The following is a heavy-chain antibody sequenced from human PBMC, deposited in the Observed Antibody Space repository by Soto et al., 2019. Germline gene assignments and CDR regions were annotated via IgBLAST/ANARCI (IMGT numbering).Heavy chain of an antibody. D-gene: IGHD3-10*01. Sequence: QVQLVQSGAEVKKPGASVKVSCKTSGYTFTNFGISWVRQGPGQGFEWLGWISGNSGRTYYAQKFQGRVTMTRDTSTITAYLELRSLSSDDTAVFYCVRVSSPDHDRARLDWGRRTLVTVSS. CDR2: ISGNSGRT. CDR3: VRVSSPDHDRARLD. CDR1: GYTFTNFG. J-gene: IGHJ4*02. V-gene: IGHV1-18*01.